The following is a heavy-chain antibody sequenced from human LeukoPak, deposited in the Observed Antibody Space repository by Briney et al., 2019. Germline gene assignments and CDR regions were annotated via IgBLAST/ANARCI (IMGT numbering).Heavy chain of an antibody. D-gene: IGHD1-26*01. V-gene: IGHV5-51*01. CDR2: IYPGDSDT. CDR3: ARSPSGGSYYPSPFDY. CDR1: GYSFTSYW. J-gene: IGHJ4*02. Sequence: GESLQISCQGSGYSFTSYWIGWVRQMPGKGLEWMGIIYPGDSDTRYSPSFQGQVTISADKSISTAYLQWSSLKASDTAMYYCARSPSGGSYYPSPFDYWGQGTLVTVSS.